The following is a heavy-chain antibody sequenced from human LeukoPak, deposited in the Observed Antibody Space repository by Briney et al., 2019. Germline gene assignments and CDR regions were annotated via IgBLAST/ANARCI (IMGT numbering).Heavy chain of an antibody. D-gene: IGHD3-10*01. Sequence: AASVKVSCKASGCTFSSYAISWVRQAPGQGLEWMGGIIPIFGTANYAQKFQGRVTITADKSTSTAYLELSSLRPEGTAVYYCTRGFPYYYGSGSSYYYYYYGMDVWGKGTTVTVSS. CDR3: TRGFPYYYGSGSSYYYYYYGMDV. V-gene: IGHV1-69*06. J-gene: IGHJ6*04. CDR1: GCTFSSYA. CDR2: IIPIFGTA.